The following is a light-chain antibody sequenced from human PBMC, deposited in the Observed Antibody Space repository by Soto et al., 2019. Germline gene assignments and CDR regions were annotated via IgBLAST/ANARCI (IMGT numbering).Light chain of an antibody. CDR1: SSDVGRYNL. CDR3: CSYAGSSTLV. CDR2: EGS. J-gene: IGLJ2*01. V-gene: IGLV2-23*01. Sequence: QSALTQPASVSGSPGQSITISCTGTSSDVGRYNLVSWYQQYPGKAPKLMIYEGSERPSGVSNRFSGSKSGNTASLTISGLQAEDEADYYCCSYAGSSTLVFGGGTKLTVL.